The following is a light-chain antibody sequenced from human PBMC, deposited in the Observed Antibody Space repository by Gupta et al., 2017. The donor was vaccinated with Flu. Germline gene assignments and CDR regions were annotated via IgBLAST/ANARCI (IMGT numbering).Light chain of an antibody. J-gene: IGKJ1*01. Sequence: DIQMTQSPSSLSASVGDRVTITCRSSQGISNFLAWYQQKPGKVPKLLIYAASTLQSGVPSRFSGSGSGTDFTLTISSLHPEDVATYYCQKDNSARRTFGQGTKVEIK. CDR1: QGISNF. CDR3: QKDNSARRT. CDR2: AAS. V-gene: IGKV1-27*01.